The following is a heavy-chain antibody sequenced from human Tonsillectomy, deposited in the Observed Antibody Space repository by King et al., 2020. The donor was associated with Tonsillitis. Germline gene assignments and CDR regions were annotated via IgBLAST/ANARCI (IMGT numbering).Heavy chain of an antibody. J-gene: IGHJ5*02. CDR3: ARMGAVAGVDWFDP. V-gene: IGHV5-10-1*01. CDR2: IDPSDSYT. CDR1: GYSFTSYW. Sequence: QLVQSGAEVKKPGESLRISCKGSGYSFTSYWTSWVRQITGKGLQWMGRIDPSDSYTNYSPSFQGHVTISVDKSISTAYLQWSSLKASDTAMYYCARMGAVAGVDWFDPWGQGTLVTVSS. D-gene: IGHD6-19*01.